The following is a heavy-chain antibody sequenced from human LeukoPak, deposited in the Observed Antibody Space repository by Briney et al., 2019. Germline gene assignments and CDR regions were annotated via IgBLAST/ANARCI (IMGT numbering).Heavy chain of an antibody. CDR2: INHSGGT. D-gene: IGHD3-9*01. V-gene: IGHV4-34*01. CDR3: ARERLEDILTGSLAPLDY. J-gene: IGHJ4*02. CDR1: GGSFSGYY. Sequence: SETLSLTCAVYGGSFSGYYWSWIRQPPGKGLEWIGEINHSGGTNYNPSLKSRVTISVDTSKNQFSLRLSSVTAADTAVYYCARERLEDILTGSLAPLDYWGQGTLVTVSS.